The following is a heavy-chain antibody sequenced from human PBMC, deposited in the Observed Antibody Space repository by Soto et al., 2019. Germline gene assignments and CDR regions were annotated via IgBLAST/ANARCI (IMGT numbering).Heavy chain of an antibody. Sequence: SETLSLTWTVSCGSVSSGSYYRSWIRQPPGKGLEWIGYIYNSGSTKYNPSLKSRGTISVDTSKNQFSLKLSSVTAADTAVYYCASRPYYYGTRNLDYWGQGTLVTVSS. V-gene: IGHV4-61*01. J-gene: IGHJ4*02. CDR2: IYNSGST. D-gene: IGHD3-10*01. CDR1: CGSVSSGSYY. CDR3: ASRPYYYGTRNLDY.